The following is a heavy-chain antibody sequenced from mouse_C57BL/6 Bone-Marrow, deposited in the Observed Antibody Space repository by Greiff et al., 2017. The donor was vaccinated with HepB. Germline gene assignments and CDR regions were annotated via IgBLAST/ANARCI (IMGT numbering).Heavy chain of an antibody. CDR2: IDPNSGGP. J-gene: IGHJ4*01. V-gene: IGHV1-72*01. Sequence: QVQLQQPGAELVKPGASVKLSCKASVYTFTSYCMHWVQQWPGRGLEWIGRIDPNSGGPKYNEKFQSTATLTVGKPSSTAYIQLSSLTSEDSAVYYCARSGDDDDVYAMDYWGQGTSVTVSS. CDR3: ARSGDDDDVYAMDY. CDR1: VYTFTSYC. D-gene: IGHD2-4*01.